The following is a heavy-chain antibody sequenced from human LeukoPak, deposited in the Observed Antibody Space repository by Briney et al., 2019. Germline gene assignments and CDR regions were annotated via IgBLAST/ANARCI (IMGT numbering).Heavy chain of an antibody. D-gene: IGHD6-6*01. J-gene: IGHJ5*02. Sequence: GASVKVSCKASGYTFTSYDINWVRQATGQGLEWMGWMNPNSGNIGYAQKFQGRVTMTRNTSISTAYMELSSLRSEDTAVYYCARGKSIAARHRWFDPWGQGTLVTVSS. CDR3: ARGKSIAARHRWFDP. V-gene: IGHV1-8*01. CDR2: MNPNSGNI. CDR1: GYTFTSYD.